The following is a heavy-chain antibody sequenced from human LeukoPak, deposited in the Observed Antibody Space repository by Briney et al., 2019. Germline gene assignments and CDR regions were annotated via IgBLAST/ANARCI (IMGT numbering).Heavy chain of an antibody. Sequence: SETLSLTCTVSGGSISSYYWSWIRQPPGKGLEWIGYIYYSGSTNYNPSLKSRVTISVDTSKNQFSLKLSAVTAADTAVYYCARSLDVLRYFDWFGSARNNWFDPWGQGTLVTVSS. CDR1: GGSISSYY. CDR3: ARSLDVLRYFDWFGSARNNWFDP. CDR2: IYYSGST. J-gene: IGHJ5*02. V-gene: IGHV4-59*01. D-gene: IGHD3-9*01.